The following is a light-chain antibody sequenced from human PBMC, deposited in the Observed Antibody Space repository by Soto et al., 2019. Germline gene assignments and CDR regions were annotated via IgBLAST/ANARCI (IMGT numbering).Light chain of an antibody. Sequence: SYELTQPPSVSVSPGQTASITCSGDRLGNKIGSWYQQKPGQSPVLVFYQNNKRPSGIPERFSGSNSGHTATLTISGTQPMDEADYYCQAWDSSTVVFGGGTKLTVL. V-gene: IGLV3-1*01. CDR1: RLGNKI. CDR2: QNN. J-gene: IGLJ2*01. CDR3: QAWDSSTVV.